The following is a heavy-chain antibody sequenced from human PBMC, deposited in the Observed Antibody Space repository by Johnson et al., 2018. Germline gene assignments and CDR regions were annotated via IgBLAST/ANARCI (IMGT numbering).Heavy chain of an antibody. CDR2: ISNNGGTT. CDR1: GFTFSNYA. D-gene: IGHD3-10*01. Sequence: VQLLESGGGLVQPGGSLRLSCAASGFTFSNYAMSWVRQAPGKGLEWVSTISNNGGTTYDADSVKGRFTISRDNSKNPLYLQMNSLRADGRAVYYCAKRDYYGSGGYDIWGQGTMVTFSS. CDR3: AKRDYYGSGGYDI. J-gene: IGHJ3*02. V-gene: IGHV3-23*01.